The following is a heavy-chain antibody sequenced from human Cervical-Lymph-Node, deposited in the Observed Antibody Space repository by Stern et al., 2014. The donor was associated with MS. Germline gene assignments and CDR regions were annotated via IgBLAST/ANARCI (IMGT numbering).Heavy chain of an antibody. CDR3: ARVASSAAWYNHGVDV. V-gene: IGHV1-69*01. J-gene: IGHJ6*02. CDR2: IIPVFDTP. CDR1: GDTSNTDA. Sequence: QVQLVQSGAEVQKPGSSVRVSCKASGDTSNTDAVHWVRQAHGQGLEWMGGIIPVFDTPASAQRVHGRVSFAAAESAATNYMYLSSLTSDDPAVYYCARVASSAAWYNHGVDVWGQGTTVTVSS. D-gene: IGHD1-14*01.